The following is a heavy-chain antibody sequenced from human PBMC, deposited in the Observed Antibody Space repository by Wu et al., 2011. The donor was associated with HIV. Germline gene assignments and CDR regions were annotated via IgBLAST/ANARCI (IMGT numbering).Heavy chain of an antibody. J-gene: IGHJ4*02. V-gene: IGHV1-69*14. Sequence: QVQLVQSGAEVKKPGSSVRVSCKASGGAFSSFVINWVRLAPGQGLEWMGIFTPVFGTSTYAQKFQGRVTFTADKSASTAYMELSSLRSEDTAVYYCALRTRAGSGSDYWGQGTLVAVSS. CDR3: ALRTRAGSGSDY. D-gene: IGHD3-10*01. CDR1: GGAFSSFV. CDR2: FTPVFGTS.